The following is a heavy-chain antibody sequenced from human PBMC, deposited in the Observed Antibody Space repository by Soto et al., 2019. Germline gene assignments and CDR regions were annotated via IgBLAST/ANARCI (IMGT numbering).Heavy chain of an antibody. V-gene: IGHV4-59*01. J-gene: IGHJ4*02. D-gene: IGHD3-10*01. Sequence: WETLSLTCTVSGGSTTSDYWSWIRQPPGKGLEWLGYIFQSLGAKYNPSLGSRGTISLDTSKNQLSLSLRSVTAADTAIYFCVRDLNGSGDYWGQGTLVTVSS. CDR2: IFQSLGA. CDR3: VRDLNGSGDY. CDR1: GGSTTSDY.